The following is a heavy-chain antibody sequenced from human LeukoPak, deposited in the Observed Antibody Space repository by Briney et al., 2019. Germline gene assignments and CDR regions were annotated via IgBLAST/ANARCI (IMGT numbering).Heavy chain of an antibody. V-gene: IGHV3-74*01. CDR3: ARDRSPIRYFDWLLSEHDAFDI. D-gene: IGHD3-9*01. CDR1: GFTFSSYW. J-gene: IGHJ3*02. Sequence: GGSLRLSCAASGFTFSSYWMHWLRQAPGKGLVWVSRINSDRSSTSYAASVKGRFTISRDNAKNTLYLQMNSLRAEDTAVYYCARDRSPIRYFDWLLSEHDAFDIWGQGTMVTVSS. CDR2: INSDRSST.